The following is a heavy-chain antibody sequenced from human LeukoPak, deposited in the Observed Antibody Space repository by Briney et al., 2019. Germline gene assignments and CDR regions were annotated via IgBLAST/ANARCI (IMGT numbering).Heavy chain of an antibody. CDR3: ARDEGVGTTVRGFDY. V-gene: IGHV3-74*01. Sequence: PGGSLRLSCAASGFTFSTYWMHWVRQAPGEGLVWVSRMEGDGSRITYADSVKGRFTISRDNAKNTVYLQMNSLRAEDTAVYYCARDEGVGTTVRGFDYWGQGTLVTVPS. J-gene: IGHJ4*02. D-gene: IGHD1-26*01. CDR2: MEGDGSRI. CDR1: GFTFSTYW.